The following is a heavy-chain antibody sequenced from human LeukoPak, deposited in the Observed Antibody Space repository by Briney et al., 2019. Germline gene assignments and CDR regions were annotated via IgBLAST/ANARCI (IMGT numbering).Heavy chain of an antibody. V-gene: IGHV1-69*04. CDR2: IIPILDMT. CDR1: GGTFSST. J-gene: IGHJ4*02. Sequence: SVKVSCKASGGTFSSTISWVRQAPGQGLEWMGRIIPILDMTRYAQKFQGRLTITADKSTSTIYMDLTSLRSDDTAVYYCARDGGAGGGSRWGQGTQVTVSS. CDR3: ARDGGAGGGSR. D-gene: IGHD3-16*01.